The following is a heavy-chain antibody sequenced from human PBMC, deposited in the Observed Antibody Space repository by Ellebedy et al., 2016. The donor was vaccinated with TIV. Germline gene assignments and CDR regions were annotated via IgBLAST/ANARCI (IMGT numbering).Heavy chain of an antibody. CDR2: IRSRVYGGTT. Sequence: PGGSLRLSCTASAFTFGDYHISWFRLAPGRGLEWVGLIRSRVYGGTTETAASVRGRFIISRDDSKDIAYLQMNSLKTEDSAVYYCARGARSHGGYAFDLWGQGTMVTVSS. CDR1: AFTFGDYH. D-gene: IGHD6-19*01. CDR3: ARGARSHGGYAFDL. J-gene: IGHJ3*01. V-gene: IGHV3-49*03.